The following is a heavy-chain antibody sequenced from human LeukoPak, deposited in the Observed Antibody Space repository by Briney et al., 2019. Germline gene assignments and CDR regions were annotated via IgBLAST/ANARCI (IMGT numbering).Heavy chain of an antibody. CDR3: ARDRSPDHDRINCFDP. CDR2: INPNGGAT. J-gene: IGHJ5*02. V-gene: IGHV1-2*02. CDR1: GHTFTAYY. Sequence: ASVTVSCKASGHTFTAYYLHWVRQAPGQGLEWMGWINPNGGATKYAQKFQGRVTLTRDTSISTAYMDLSRLRSDDTAVYYCARDRSPDHDRINCFDPWGQGTLVTVSS. D-gene: IGHD3-9*01.